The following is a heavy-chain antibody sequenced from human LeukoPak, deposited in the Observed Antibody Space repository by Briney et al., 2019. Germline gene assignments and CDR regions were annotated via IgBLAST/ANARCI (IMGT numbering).Heavy chain of an antibody. CDR3: ARTGTTKPLDY. CDR2: IWYDGSNK. D-gene: IGHD1-1*01. V-gene: IGHV3-33*08. CDR1: RFTFPSYS. Sequence: GESLKISCAASRFTFPSYSMNWVRQAPGKGLEWVAVIWYDGSNKYYADSVKGRFTISRDNAKNSLYLHMNSLRAEDTAVYYCARTGTTKPLDYWGQGTLVTVSS. J-gene: IGHJ4*02.